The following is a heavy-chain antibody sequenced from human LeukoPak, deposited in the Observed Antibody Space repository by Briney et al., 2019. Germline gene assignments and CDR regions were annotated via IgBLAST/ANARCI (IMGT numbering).Heavy chain of an antibody. CDR3: ARRDTGWHFDEYRYLDS. CDR1: GFTFSSYA. CDR2: ISGSGGST. V-gene: IGHV3-23*01. J-gene: IGHJ4*02. D-gene: IGHD5-18*01. Sequence: GGSLRLSCAASGFTFSSYAMSWVRQAPGKGLEWVSAISGSGGSTDYADSVKGRFTISRDNSKNTLYLQMNSLRAEDTAVYYCARRDTGWHFDEYRYLDSWGQGTLVTVSS.